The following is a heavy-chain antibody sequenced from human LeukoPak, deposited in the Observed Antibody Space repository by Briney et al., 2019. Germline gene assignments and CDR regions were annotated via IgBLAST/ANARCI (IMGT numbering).Heavy chain of an antibody. D-gene: IGHD2-2*01. CDR3: AKEPREYCSSTSCPNWIDP. Sequence: PGGSLRLSCAASGFTSSSYAMSWVRQAPGKGLEWVSAISASGGTTYYADSVKGRFTISRDNSKNTLYLQMSGLRAEDTAVYYCAKEPREYCSSTSCPNWIDPWGQGTLVTVSS. CDR1: GFTSSSYA. V-gene: IGHV3-23*01. CDR2: ISASGGTT. J-gene: IGHJ5*02.